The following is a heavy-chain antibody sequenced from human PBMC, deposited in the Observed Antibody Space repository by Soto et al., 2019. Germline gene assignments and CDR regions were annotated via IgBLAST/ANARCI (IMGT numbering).Heavy chain of an antibody. J-gene: IGHJ6*02. CDR2: IYYSGST. CDR3: ARELIVVVPAAELPQGPHDPQNYSPNLYYYYYGMDV. CDR1: GGSISSGDYY. Sequence: PSETLSLTCTVSGGSISSGDYYWSWIRQPPGKGLEWIGYIYYSGSTYYNPSLKSRVTISVDTSKNQFSLKLSSVTAADTAVYNCARELIVVVPAAELPQGPHDPQNYSPNLYYYYYGMDVWGQGTTVTVSS. V-gene: IGHV4-30-4*01. D-gene: IGHD2-2*01.